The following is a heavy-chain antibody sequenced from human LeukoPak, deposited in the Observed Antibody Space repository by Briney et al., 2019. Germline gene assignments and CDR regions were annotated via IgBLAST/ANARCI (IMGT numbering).Heavy chain of an antibody. V-gene: IGHV3-74*01. CDR1: GFTFSSYC. J-gene: IGHJ4*02. CDR2: INPNLSST. D-gene: IGHD6-13*01. Sequence: PVASLRLSCAASGFTFSSYCMHWVRQAPGKGLVWMSRINPNLSSTSYADSLKGRFTISTDKSTNTLYLQMNSLRSEDTAVYYCSKDSKVRIAAAGTGYWGQGTLVTVPS. CDR3: SKDSKVRIAAAGTGY.